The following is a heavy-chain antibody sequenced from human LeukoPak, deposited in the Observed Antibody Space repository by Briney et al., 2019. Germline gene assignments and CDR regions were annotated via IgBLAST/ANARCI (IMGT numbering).Heavy chain of an antibody. J-gene: IGHJ4*02. D-gene: IGHD3-3*01. CDR1: GYTFTSYG. CDR3: ARDRYYDFWSGPKTDY. Sequence: ASVKVSCKASGYTFTSYGISWVRQAPGQGLEWMGCISAYNGNTNYAQKLQGRVTMTTDTSTSTAYMELRSLRSDDTAVYYCARDRYYDFWSGPKTDYWGQGTLVTVSS. V-gene: IGHV1-18*01. CDR2: ISAYNGNT.